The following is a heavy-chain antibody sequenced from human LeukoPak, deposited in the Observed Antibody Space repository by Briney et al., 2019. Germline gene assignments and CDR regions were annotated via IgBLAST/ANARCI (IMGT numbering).Heavy chain of an antibody. J-gene: IGHJ4*02. CDR3: AKDSLSYYYDSSGYYYPYFDY. Sequence: GGSLRLSCAASGFTFSSYGMHWIRQAPGKGLEWVSSISRSGESTFYADSVKGRFTISRDNSKNTLYLQMNSLRAEDTAVYYCAKDSLSYYYDSSGYYYPYFDYWGQGTLVTVSS. D-gene: IGHD3-22*01. V-gene: IGHV3-23*01. CDR1: GFTFSSYG. CDR2: ISRSGEST.